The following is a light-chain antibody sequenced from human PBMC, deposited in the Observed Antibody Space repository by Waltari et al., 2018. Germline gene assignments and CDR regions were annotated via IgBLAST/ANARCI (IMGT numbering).Light chain of an antibody. CDR2: GAS. CDR3: QQANSLPRT. Sequence: DIEMTQSPATVSASVGDRVTLSCRASQGVGSYLAWYQQKLGEAPKLLIYGASIWASGVPSRFSGSGSGTDFTLTISSLEPEDCAVYYCQQANSLPRTFGEGTRVEIK. V-gene: IGKV3-11*01. CDR1: QGVGSY. J-gene: IGKJ4*01.